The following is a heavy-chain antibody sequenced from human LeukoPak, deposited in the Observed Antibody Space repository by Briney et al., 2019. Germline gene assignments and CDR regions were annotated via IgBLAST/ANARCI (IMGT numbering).Heavy chain of an antibody. V-gene: IGHV4-59*01. CDR2: IYYSGST. J-gene: IGHJ4*02. D-gene: IGHD6-13*01. CDR1: GGSISGYY. Sequence: SETLSLTCTVSGGSISGYYWSWLRQPPGKGLEWIAYIYYSGSTNYNPSLKSRVTISVDRSKNQCSLKVNSVTAADTAVYYCARSPGYYFDYWGQGTLVTVSS. CDR3: ARSPGYYFDY.